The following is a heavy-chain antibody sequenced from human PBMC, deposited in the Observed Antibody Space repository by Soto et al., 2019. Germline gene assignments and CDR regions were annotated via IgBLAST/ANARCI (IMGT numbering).Heavy chain of an antibody. CDR3: ATPPRSYGPPYYYYSGMDV. Sequence: QVQLVESGGGVVQPGRSLRLSCAASGFTFSSYAMHWVRQAPGKGLEWVAVISYDGSNKYYADSVKGRFTISRDNSKNTLYQQMNSLGAEDTAVYYCATPPRSYGPPYYYYSGMDVWGQGTTVTISS. CDR1: GFTFSSYA. J-gene: IGHJ6*02. D-gene: IGHD5-18*01. CDR2: ISYDGSNK. V-gene: IGHV3-30-3*01.